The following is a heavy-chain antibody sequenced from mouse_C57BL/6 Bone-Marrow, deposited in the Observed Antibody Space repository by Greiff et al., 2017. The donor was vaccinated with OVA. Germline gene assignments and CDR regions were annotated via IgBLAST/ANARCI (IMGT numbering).Heavy chain of an antibody. Sequence: EVKLQESGPGLVKPSQSLSLTCSVPGYSITSGYSWNWIRQFPGNKLEWMGYISYDGSNNYNPSLKNRISITRDTSKNQFFLKLNSVTTEDTATYYCARLYHGNFYFDYWGQGTTLSVSS. CDR2: ISYDGSN. D-gene: IGHD2-1*01. CDR3: ARLYHGNFYFDY. V-gene: IGHV3-6*01. CDR1: GYSITSGYS. J-gene: IGHJ2*01.